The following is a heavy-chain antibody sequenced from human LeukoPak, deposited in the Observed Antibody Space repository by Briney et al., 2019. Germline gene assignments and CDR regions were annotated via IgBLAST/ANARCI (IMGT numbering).Heavy chain of an antibody. CDR1: GFTVSSNH. Sequence: PGGSLRLSCAASGFTVSSNHMSWVRQAPGKGLEWVSVIYSGGSTYYADSVKGRFTISRDNSKNTLYLQMNSLRAEDTAVYYCAGAARNYYYYYMDVWGKGTTVTVSS. D-gene: IGHD6-6*01. V-gene: IGHV3-66*02. CDR2: IYSGGST. CDR3: AGAARNYYYYYMDV. J-gene: IGHJ6*03.